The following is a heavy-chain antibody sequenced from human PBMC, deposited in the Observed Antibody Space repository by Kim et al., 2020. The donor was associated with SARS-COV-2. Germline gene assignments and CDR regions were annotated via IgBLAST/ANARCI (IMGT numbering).Heavy chain of an antibody. J-gene: IGHJ6*02. D-gene: IGHD2-2*01. CDR3: ARDLFRCSSTSCYAYYYYGMDV. CDR2: ISYDGSNK. V-gene: IGHV3-30*04. CDR1: GFTFSSYA. Sequence: LSLTCAASGFTFSSYAMHWVRQAPGKGLECVAVISYDGSNKYYADSVKGRFTISRDNSKNTLYLQMNSLRAEDTAVYYCARDLFRCSSTSCYAYYYYGMDVWGQGTTVTVS.